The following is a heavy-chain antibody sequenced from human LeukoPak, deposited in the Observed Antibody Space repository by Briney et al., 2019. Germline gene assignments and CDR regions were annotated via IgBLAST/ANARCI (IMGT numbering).Heavy chain of an antibody. J-gene: IGHJ6*03. CDR2: IDNSGST. CDR1: GGSISSTGYY. D-gene: IGHD3-16*01. V-gene: IGHV4-61*09. Sequence: SQTLSLTCTVSGGSISSTGYYWTWIRQPAGKGLGWIGDIDNSGSTNCNPSLKSRVTISVDTSKNQFSLNLTSVTAADTAVYYCARDCEFCDLLFYMNVWGKGTTVTVSS. CDR3: ARDCEFCDLLFYMNV.